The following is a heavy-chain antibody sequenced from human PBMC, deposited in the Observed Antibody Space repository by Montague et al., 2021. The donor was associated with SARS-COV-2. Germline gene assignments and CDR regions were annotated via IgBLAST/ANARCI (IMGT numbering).Heavy chain of an antibody. CDR1: GGSINNFY. Sequence: SETLSLTCIVSGGSINNFYWSWIRQPPGKGLEWIGYLYYSGSTKYNPSLRSRATISLDMSKKQFSLKVHSVTAADTAVYYCARHVRDLLPFDHWGQGTLVTVSS. V-gene: IGHV4-59*08. D-gene: IGHD1-26*01. CDR2: LYYSGST. J-gene: IGHJ4*02. CDR3: ARHVRDLLPFDH.